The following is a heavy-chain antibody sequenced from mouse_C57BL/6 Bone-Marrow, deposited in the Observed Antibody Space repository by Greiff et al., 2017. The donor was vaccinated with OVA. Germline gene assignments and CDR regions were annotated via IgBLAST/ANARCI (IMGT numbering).Heavy chain of an antibody. CDR1: GYTFTDYN. CDR2: INPNNGGT. V-gene: IGHV1-22*01. J-gene: IGHJ4*01. Sequence: EVQLQQSGPELVKPGASVKMSCKASGYTFTDYNMHWVKQSHGKSLEWIGYINPNNGGTSYNQKFKGTATLTVNKSSSTAYMERRSLTSEDSAVYYCARRGSSYYYAMDYWGQGTSVTVSS. D-gene: IGHD1-3*01. CDR3: ARRGSSYYYAMDY.